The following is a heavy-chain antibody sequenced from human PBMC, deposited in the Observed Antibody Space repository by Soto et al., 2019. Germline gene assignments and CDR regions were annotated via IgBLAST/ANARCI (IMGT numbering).Heavy chain of an antibody. J-gene: IGHJ4*02. CDR3: ARVRYDFWSGYYFDY. D-gene: IGHD3-3*01. V-gene: IGHV4-4*07. Sequence: QVQLQESGPGLVKPSETLSLTCTVSGGSISSYYWSWIRQPAGKGLEWVGRIYTRGSTNYNPSLKSRVTMTVDTSKNQFSLKMSSVTAADTAVYYCARVRYDFWSGYYFDYWGQGTLVTVSS. CDR1: GGSISSYY. CDR2: IYTRGST.